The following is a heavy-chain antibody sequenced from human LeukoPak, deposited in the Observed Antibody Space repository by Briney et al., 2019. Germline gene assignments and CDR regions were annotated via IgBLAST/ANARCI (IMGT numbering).Heavy chain of an antibody. CDR1: GFTFSSYW. D-gene: IGHD4-11*01. CDR2: IKQDGSEK. J-gene: IGHJ4*02. CDR3: ARDAQRGFDYSNSLKY. Sequence: PGGSLRLSCAASGFTFSSYWMSWVRQAPGKGLEWVANIKQDGSEKYYVDSVKGRFTISRDDSKKMVYLQMDSLTAEDTAMYYCARDAQRGFDYSNSLKYWGQGTLVTVSS. V-gene: IGHV3-7*01.